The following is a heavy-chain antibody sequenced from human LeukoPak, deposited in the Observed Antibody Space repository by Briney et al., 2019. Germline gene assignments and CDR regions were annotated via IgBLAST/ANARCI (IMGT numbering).Heavy chain of an antibody. CDR2: IKQDEREK. V-gene: IGHV3-7*01. D-gene: IGHD1-14*01. J-gene: IGHJ3*02. CDR3: ARDDNDALDI. Sequence: PAGSLTLSCAAAGFTCGSIWMTWVRQAQGQGLECVDSIKQDEREKYYVDSVKGRFTSSRDNAKNSLFLRMDSLGAEDTGVYFGARDDNDALDIWGQGTMVTVSS. CDR1: GFTCGSIW.